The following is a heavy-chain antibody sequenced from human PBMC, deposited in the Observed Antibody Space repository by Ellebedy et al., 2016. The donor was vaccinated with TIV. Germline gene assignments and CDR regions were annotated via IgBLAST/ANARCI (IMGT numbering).Heavy chain of an antibody. CDR1: GGSISSYY. D-gene: IGHD5/OR15-5a*01. Sequence: MPSETLSLTCTVSGGSISSYYWSWFRQPAGRGLEWIGRIYSTGSTNYNPSLKSRVTMPVDRSKNQFSPKVSSVIAADTAMYYCARDRDREVSDVWGQGTTVTVSS. CDR2: IYSTGST. J-gene: IGHJ6*02. V-gene: IGHV4-4*07. CDR3: ARDRDREVSDV.